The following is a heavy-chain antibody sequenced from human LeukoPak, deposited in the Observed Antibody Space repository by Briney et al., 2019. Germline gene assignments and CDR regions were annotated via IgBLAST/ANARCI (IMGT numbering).Heavy chain of an antibody. CDR3: ARPSVLGPNTDY. V-gene: IGHV3-7*01. Sequence: PGGSLRLSCAASGFNFGSYWMSWVRQTPGKGLEWVATIEQDGSEKYYVDSVKGRFTISRDNAKKSLFLQMNSLRADDTAVYYCARPSVLGPNTDYWGQGTLVTDSS. CDR2: IEQDGSEK. J-gene: IGHJ4*02. CDR1: GFNFGSYW. D-gene: IGHD4/OR15-4a*01.